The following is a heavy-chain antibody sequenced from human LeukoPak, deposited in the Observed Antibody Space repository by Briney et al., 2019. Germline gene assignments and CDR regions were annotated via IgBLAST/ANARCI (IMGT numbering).Heavy chain of an antibody. CDR3: AKPLVFYCSSTSCYPNYFDY. Sequence: ETLSLTCAVYGGSFSGYYWSWVRQAPGKGLEWVSAISGSGGSTYYADSVKGRFTISRDNSKNTLYLQMNSLRAEDTAVYYCAKPLVFYCSSTSCYPNYFDYWGQGTLVTVSS. CDR2: ISGSGGST. J-gene: IGHJ4*02. D-gene: IGHD2-2*01. V-gene: IGHV3-23*01. CDR1: GGSFSGYY.